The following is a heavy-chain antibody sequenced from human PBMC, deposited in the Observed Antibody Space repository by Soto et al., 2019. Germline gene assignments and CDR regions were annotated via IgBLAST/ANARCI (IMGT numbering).Heavy chain of an antibody. Sequence: PGGSLRLSCAASGFTFDDYAMHWVRQVPGKGLEWVSGISWNTGSIGYADSVKGRFTISRDNAKNSLYLQMNSLRAEDTAFYYCAKDFSALRYFDWFRGPFDYWGQGTLVTVSS. CDR3: AKDFSALRYFDWFRGPFDY. V-gene: IGHV3-9*01. D-gene: IGHD3-9*01. CDR2: ISWNTGSI. CDR1: GFTFDDYA. J-gene: IGHJ4*02.